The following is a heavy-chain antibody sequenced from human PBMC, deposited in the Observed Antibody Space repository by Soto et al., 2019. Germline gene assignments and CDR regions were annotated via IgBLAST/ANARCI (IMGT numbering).Heavy chain of an antibody. CDR2: VYYSGNT. D-gene: IGHD1-26*01. CDR3: ARHSLEGGPFDH. V-gene: IGHV4-39*01. J-gene: IGHJ5*02. Sequence: SLTCTVSGVSISRYSYYWGWIRQPPGKGLDWIGSVYYSGNTNYNPSLKGRVTIFVDKSKNHVSLRLSSVTAADTAVYYCARHSLEGGPFDHGGQGTLVTVS. CDR1: GVSISRYSYY.